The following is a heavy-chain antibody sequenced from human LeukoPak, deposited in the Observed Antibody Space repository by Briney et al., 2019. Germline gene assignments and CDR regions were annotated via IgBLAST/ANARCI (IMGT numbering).Heavy chain of an antibody. Sequence: ASVKVSCKASGYTFTSYDINWVRQATGQGLEWMGWMNPNSGNTGYAQKFQGRVTMTRNTSISTAYMELSSLRSEDTAVYYCARRGDHYYYMDVWGKGTTVTISS. D-gene: IGHD3-10*01. CDR1: GYTFTSYD. V-gene: IGHV1-8*01. J-gene: IGHJ6*03. CDR3: ARRGDHYYYMDV. CDR2: MNPNSGNT.